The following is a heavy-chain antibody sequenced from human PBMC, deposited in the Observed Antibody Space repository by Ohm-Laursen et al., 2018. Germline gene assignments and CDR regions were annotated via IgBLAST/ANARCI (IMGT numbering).Heavy chain of an antibody. J-gene: IGHJ6*02. D-gene: IGHD6-6*01. CDR1: GGSFRGYY. CDR3: ARCGRIAARQRGYYGMDV. CDR2: INHSGST. V-gene: IGHV4-34*01. Sequence: SETLSLTCAVYGGSFRGYYWSWIRQPPGKGLERIGEINHSGSTNYNPSPKSRVTISVAPSTTQFTLKLSPVTAADTAVYYWARCGRIAARQRGYYGMDVWGQGTTVTVSS.